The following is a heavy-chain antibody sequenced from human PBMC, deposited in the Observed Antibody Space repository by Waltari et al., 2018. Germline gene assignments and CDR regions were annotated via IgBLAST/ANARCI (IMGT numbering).Heavy chain of an antibody. V-gene: IGHV4-59*08. D-gene: IGHD1-20*01. Sequence: VQLQESGPGLVQPSETLSLTCSVYGGSIKPYFWNWILQSHGKGLQWIGYIRHTGITKSNPSLKSRVTMAVDTSKSQFSLKLTSVSATDTAVYFCARWDSPGRYFGDWGQGTPVTVSS. CDR3: ARWDSPGRYFGD. CDR2: IRHTGIT. J-gene: IGHJ4*02. CDR1: GGSIKPYF.